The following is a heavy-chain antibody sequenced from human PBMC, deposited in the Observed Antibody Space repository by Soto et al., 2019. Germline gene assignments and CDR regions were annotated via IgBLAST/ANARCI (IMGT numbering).Heavy chain of an antibody. Sequence: QVQLVQSGAEVKKPGASVKVSCKASGYTFTSYYISWVRQAPGQGLEWMGWISTYNGNTNYAQKLQGRVTMTTDTCTSSAYMVLRRLRSDDTAVYYCAIDPPPVDSWGQGPLITFSS. J-gene: IGHJ4*02. CDR2: ISTYNGNT. V-gene: IGHV1-18*01. CDR3: AIDPPPVDS. CDR1: GYTFTSYY.